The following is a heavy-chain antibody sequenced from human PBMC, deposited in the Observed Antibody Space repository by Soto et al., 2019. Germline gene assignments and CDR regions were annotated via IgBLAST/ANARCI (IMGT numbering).Heavy chain of an antibody. Sequence: EASVKVSCKASGFTFTNSAMQWVRQARGQRLEWIGWIVVANDNTHYAQKFQQRVTFTRDMSTSTVYMELNSLRSEDTAVYYCAADDISSLIWCQGTLVTVSS. CDR2: IVVANDNT. V-gene: IGHV1-58*02. J-gene: IGHJ4*02. CDR3: AADDISSLI. D-gene: IGHD2-21*01. CDR1: GFTFTNSA.